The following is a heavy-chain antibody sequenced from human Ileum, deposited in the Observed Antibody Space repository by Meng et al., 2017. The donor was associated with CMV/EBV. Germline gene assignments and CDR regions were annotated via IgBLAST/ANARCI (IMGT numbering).Heavy chain of an antibody. CDR3: ARDRRPYGLDV. CDR2: IFFSGST. Sequence: GSLRLSCTVSGDPINNYYWSWIRQPPGKGLEWIGYIFFSGSTRYSSSLRSRVIFSIDTSKNQFSLNLSSVTAADTAVYYCARDRRPYGLDVWGQGTTVTVSS. CDR1: GDPINNYY. V-gene: IGHV4-59*01. J-gene: IGHJ6*02.